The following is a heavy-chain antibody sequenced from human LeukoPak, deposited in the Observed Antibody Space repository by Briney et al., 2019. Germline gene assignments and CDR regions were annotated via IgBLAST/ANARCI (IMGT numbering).Heavy chain of an antibody. CDR2: ISGSGGST. J-gene: IGHJ4*02. CDR1: GFTFSSYA. V-gene: IGHV3-23*01. Sequence: GGSLRLPCAASGFTFSSYAMSWVRQAPGKGREWVSAISGSGGSTYYADSVKGRFTISRDNSKNTLYLQMNSLRAEDTAVYYCAKDWGSGWSNGDYWGQGTLVTVSS. CDR3: AKDWGSGWSNGDY. D-gene: IGHD6-19*01.